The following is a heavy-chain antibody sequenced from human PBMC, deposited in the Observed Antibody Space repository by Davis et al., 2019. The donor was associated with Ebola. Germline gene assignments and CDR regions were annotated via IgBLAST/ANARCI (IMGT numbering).Heavy chain of an antibody. J-gene: IGHJ4*02. Sequence: SETLSLTCTVSGGSMSSYYWSWIRQPPGKGLEWIGNIYYSGTTNYNPSLKSRLTLSLDTSKNQVSLKVSSVTAADTAVYYCATGDYSLDHWGQGTLVTVSS. CDR2: IYYSGTT. V-gene: IGHV4-59*12. CDR1: GGSMSSYY. D-gene: IGHD4-11*01. CDR3: ATGDYSLDH.